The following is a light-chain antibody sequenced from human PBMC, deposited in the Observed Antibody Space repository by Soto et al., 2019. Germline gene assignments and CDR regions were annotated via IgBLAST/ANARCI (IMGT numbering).Light chain of an antibody. CDR3: QQYGSSEFT. CDR2: AAS. Sequence: EIVLTQSPDTLSLSPGERATLSCRASQSVSTDSLAWYQQRPGQAPRPLIYAASRRATGTPDRFSGSGSGTDFTLTISILEPEDFAVYYCQQYGSSEFTFGGGTKVDIK. J-gene: IGKJ4*01. CDR1: QSVSTDS. V-gene: IGKV3-20*01.